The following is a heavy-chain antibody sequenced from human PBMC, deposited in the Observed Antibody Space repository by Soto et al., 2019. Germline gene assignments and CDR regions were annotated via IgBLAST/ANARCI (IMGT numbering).Heavy chain of an antibody. V-gene: IGHV3-21*01. CDR1: GFTFSSYS. Sequence: GGSLRLSCAASGFTFSSYSMNWVRQAPGKGLEWVSSISSSGTYIYYADSVKGRFTISRDNAKNSLYLQMNSLRAEDTAVYYCARDLGPRTSCYDCWGQGTLVTVSS. CDR2: ISSSGTYI. CDR3: ARDLGPRTSCYDC. J-gene: IGHJ4*02. D-gene: IGHD2-2*01.